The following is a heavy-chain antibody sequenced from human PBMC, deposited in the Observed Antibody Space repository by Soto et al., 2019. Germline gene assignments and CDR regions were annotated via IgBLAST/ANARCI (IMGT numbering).Heavy chain of an antibody. CDR3: AKDYDILTGYYHDWFDP. V-gene: IGHV3-30*18. CDR2: ISYDGSNK. D-gene: IGHD3-9*01. Sequence: GSLRLSCAASGLNFSSYGMHWVRQATGKGLEWVAVISYDGSNKYYADSVKGRFTISRDNSKNTLYLQMNSLRAEDTAVYYCAKDYDILTGYYHDWFDPWGQGTRVTVSS. J-gene: IGHJ5*02. CDR1: GLNFSSYG.